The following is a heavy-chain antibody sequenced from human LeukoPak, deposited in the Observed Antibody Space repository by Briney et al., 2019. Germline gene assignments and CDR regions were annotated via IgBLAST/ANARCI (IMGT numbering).Heavy chain of an antibody. D-gene: IGHD1-1*01. V-gene: IGHV1-18*01. CDR1: GYTFTRYA. CDR3: ARDRRGYNGILRY. J-gene: IGHJ4*02. Sequence: ASVKVSCKASGYTFTRYALTWVRQAPGQGREWMGYIDPYNGNTNYAQKFQGRVTMTTDRSTNTGYMDLRSLRSADTGVYYCARDRRGYNGILRYWGQGALVTVSS. CDR2: IDPYNGNT.